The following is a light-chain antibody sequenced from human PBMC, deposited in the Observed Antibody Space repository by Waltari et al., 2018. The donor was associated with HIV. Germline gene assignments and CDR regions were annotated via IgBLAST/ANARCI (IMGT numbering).Light chain of an antibody. Sequence: QSVVTQPPSASGTPGQRVTMSCSGSASNIGGNTVNWYQHLPQTAPKLLIYNNDDRPSGVPDRFSASKTGTSASLDISGLQSEDEADYYCATWDDGLSGWVFGGGTKLTVL. CDR2: NND. CDR3: ATWDDGLSGWV. J-gene: IGLJ3*02. V-gene: IGLV1-44*01. CDR1: ASNIGGNT.